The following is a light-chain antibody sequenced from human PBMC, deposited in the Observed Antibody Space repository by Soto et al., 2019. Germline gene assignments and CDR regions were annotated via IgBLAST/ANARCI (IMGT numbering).Light chain of an antibody. J-gene: IGLJ1*01. Sequence: QSSLTQPASVSASPGQSITISCTGTSSDVGGYNYVSWYQQHPRKAPKLMIYEVSNRPSGVSNRFSGSKSGNTASLTISGLQAEDEADYYCRSYTSSTPLVFAPGPNPPVL. CDR1: SSDVGGYNY. V-gene: IGLV2-14*01. CDR2: EVS. CDR3: RSYTSSTPLV.